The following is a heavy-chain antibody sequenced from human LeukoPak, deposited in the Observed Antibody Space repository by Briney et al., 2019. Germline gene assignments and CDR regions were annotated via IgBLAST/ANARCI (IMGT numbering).Heavy chain of an antibody. D-gene: IGHD3-3*01. CDR1: GFTYNIDS. CDR3: ARAEYYDFWSGYYTGYDY. CDR2: ISSSSSTI. J-gene: IGHJ4*02. Sequence: GGALRLSCAASGFTYNIDSMNWVREPPGKGLEGVSYISSSSSTIYYADSVKGRLTISRDNAKNSLYLQMNSLRAEDTAVYYCARAEYYDFWSGYYTGYDYWGQGTLVTVSS. V-gene: IGHV3-48*04.